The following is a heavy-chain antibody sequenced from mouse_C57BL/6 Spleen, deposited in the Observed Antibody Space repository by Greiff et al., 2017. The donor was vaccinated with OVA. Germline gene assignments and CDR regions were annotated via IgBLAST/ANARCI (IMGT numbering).Heavy chain of an antibody. Sequence: EVQLVESGGGLVKPGGSLKLSCAASGFTFSSYAMSWVRQTPEKRLEWVATISDGGSYTYYPDNVKGRFTISRDNAKNNLYLQKSHLTAEDTAMYYCAREGCYYAMDYWGQGTSVTVSS. V-gene: IGHV5-4*01. CDR3: AREGCYYAMDY. CDR1: GFTFSSYA. D-gene: IGHD6-1*01. CDR2: ISDGGSYT. J-gene: IGHJ4*01.